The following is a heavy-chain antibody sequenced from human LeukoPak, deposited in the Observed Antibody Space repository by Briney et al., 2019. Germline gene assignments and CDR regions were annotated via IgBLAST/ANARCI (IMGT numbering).Heavy chain of an antibody. CDR1: GFTFDVYA. Sequence: GGSLRLSCAASGFTFDVYAMHWVRQAPGKGLEWVSSISSSSSYIYYADSVKGRFTISRDNAKNLLYLQMNSLRAEDTAVYYCARPGYTAGYDIWGQGTLVTVSS. D-gene: IGHD3-9*01. CDR2: ISSSSSYI. V-gene: IGHV3-21*01. CDR3: ARPGYTAGYDI. J-gene: IGHJ3*02.